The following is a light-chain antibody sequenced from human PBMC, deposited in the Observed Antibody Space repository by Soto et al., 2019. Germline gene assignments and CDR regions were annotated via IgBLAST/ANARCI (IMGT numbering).Light chain of an antibody. V-gene: IGKV2-30*01. CDR3: MQGTPGPPIT. CDR2: NVS. Sequence: EVVMTQSPLSLPVTLGQPASISCRSSQSLVYSDGNTYLNWFQQRPGQSPRSLIYNVSNRDSGVPVRFSGSGSGTDFTLKISRVEAEDVVVYYCMQGTPGPPITFGQATRLEIK. CDR1: QSLVYSDGNTY. J-gene: IGKJ5*01.